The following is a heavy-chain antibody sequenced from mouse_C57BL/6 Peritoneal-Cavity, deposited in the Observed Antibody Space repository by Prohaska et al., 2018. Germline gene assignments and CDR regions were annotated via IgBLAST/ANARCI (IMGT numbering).Heavy chain of an antibody. J-gene: IGHJ2*01. D-gene: IGHD1-1*02. CDR1: GFTFSSYD. V-gene: IGHV5-6*01. CDR3: ARHGGSPVFDY. Sequence: EVQLVESGGDLVKPGGSLKLSCAASGFTFSSYDMSWVRQTSDKRLGLVVSIRSVCIFTYYPDSLKGRFTISRGNAKNTLYLQMSSLKSEDTAMYYCARHGGSPVFDYWGQGTTLTVSS. CDR2: IRSVCIFT.